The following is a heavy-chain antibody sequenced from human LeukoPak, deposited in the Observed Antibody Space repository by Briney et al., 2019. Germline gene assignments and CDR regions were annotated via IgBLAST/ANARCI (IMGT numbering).Heavy chain of an antibody. Sequence: SVKVSCKASGGTFSSYAISWVRQAPGQGLEWMGGIIPIFGTANYAQKFQGRVTITTDESTSTAYMELSSLRSEDTAVYYCAGRVDTAMVRFDPWGQGTLVTVFS. CDR1: GGTFSSYA. V-gene: IGHV1-69*05. J-gene: IGHJ5*02. CDR3: AGRVDTAMVRFDP. CDR2: IIPIFGTA. D-gene: IGHD5-18*01.